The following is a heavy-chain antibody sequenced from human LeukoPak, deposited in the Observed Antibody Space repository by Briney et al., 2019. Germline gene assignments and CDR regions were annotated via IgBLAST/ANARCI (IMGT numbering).Heavy chain of an antibody. Sequence: PSETLSLTCTVSGGSISSYYWTWIRQPPGKGLEWLGYIYYSGSTYYNPSLKSRVTISVDTSKNQFSLKLSSVTAADTAVYYCARVATSRLLWFGESRDYWGQGTLVTVSS. CDR2: IYYSGST. CDR1: GGSISSYY. D-gene: IGHD3-10*01. CDR3: ARVATSRLLWFGESRDY. J-gene: IGHJ4*02. V-gene: IGHV4-59*08.